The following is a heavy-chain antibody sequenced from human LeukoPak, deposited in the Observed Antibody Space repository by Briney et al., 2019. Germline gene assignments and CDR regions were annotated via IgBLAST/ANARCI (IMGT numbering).Heavy chain of an antibody. CDR2: IHQHGTKE. Sequence: GGSLRLSCTTSGFNFRAYWMAWVRQAPGKGLERVANIHQHGTKENYVDSVKGRFTISRDNAKNSVFLQMNSLRAEDTAVYYCAKDLFRVRYYDSSGSHRAFDIWGQGTMVTVSS. CDR1: GFNFRAYW. D-gene: IGHD3-22*01. V-gene: IGHV3-7*03. CDR3: AKDLFRVRYYDSSGSHRAFDI. J-gene: IGHJ3*02.